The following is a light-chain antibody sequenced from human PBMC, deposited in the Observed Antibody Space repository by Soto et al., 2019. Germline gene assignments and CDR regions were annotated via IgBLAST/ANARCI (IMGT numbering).Light chain of an antibody. CDR3: QQRNNWPLT. CDR1: RSSGSTF. V-gene: IGKV3D-20*02. CDR2: ASS. Sequence: DIVLTQSPGTLSLSPGERATLSCKTSRSSGSTFLAWYQHKPGQAPRLLIYASSNRATGIPDRFSGIASGTDFTLTIDRLEPEDFAVYYCQQRNNWPLTFGGGTKVEIK. J-gene: IGKJ4*02.